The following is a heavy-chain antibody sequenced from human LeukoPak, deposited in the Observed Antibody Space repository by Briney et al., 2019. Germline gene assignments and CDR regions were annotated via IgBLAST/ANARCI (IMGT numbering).Heavy chain of an antibody. CDR3: TRRNRLQPDFDY. D-gene: IGHD5-18*01. CDR2: INPSTGNT. V-gene: IGHV1-2*02. CDR1: GYIFSDYY. J-gene: IGHJ4*02. Sequence: ASVKVSCKASGYIFSDYYLHWVRQAPGQGLEWMGWINPSTGNTNYLERFQVRIAITRDASINTVYMELSRLRSDDTAVYYCTRRNRLQPDFDYWGQGTLVTVSS.